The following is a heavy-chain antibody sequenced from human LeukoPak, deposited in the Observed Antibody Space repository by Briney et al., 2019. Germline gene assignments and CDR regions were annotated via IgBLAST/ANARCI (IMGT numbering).Heavy chain of an antibody. V-gene: IGHV4-34*01. CDR1: GGSFSGYY. CDR3: ASQYYYDSSGSQRRAFDY. CDR2: INHSGST. J-gene: IGHJ4*02. D-gene: IGHD3-22*01. Sequence: SSETLSLTCAAYGGSFSGYYWSWIRQPPGKGLEWIGEINHSGSTNYNPSLKSRVTISVDTSKNQFSLKLSSVTAADTAVYYCASQYYYDSSGSQRRAFDYWGQGTLVTVSS.